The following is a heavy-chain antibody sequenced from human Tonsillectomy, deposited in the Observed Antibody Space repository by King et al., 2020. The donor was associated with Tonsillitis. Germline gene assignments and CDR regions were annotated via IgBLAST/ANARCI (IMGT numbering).Heavy chain of an antibody. Sequence: VQLVESGGGLVQPGGSLRLSFAASGFTFSSYSMNWVRQAPGKGLEWVSYISSSSSTLYYADAVKGRFTISRDNAKNSLYLQMNSLRAEDTAVYYCARDASYYDILTGYRPYYFDYWGQGTLVTVSS. J-gene: IGHJ4*02. V-gene: IGHV3-48*01. D-gene: IGHD3-9*01. CDR1: GFTFSSYS. CDR2: ISSSSSTL. CDR3: ARDASYYDILTGYRPYYFDY.